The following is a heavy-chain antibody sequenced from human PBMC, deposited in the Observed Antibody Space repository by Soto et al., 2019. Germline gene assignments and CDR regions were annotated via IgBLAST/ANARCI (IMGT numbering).Heavy chain of an antibody. CDR1: GFTFSSYG. V-gene: IGHV3-30*18. CDR2: ISYDGSNK. J-gene: IGHJ6*02. D-gene: IGHD3-10*01. Sequence: QVQPVESGGGVVQPGRSLRLSCAASGFTFSSYGMHWVRQAPGKGLEWVAVISYDGSNKYYADSVKGRFTISRDNSKNTLYLQMNSLRAEDTAVYYCAKEGGYYGSGSYSVGENYYGMDVWGQGTTVTVSS. CDR3: AKEGGYYGSGSYSVGENYYGMDV.